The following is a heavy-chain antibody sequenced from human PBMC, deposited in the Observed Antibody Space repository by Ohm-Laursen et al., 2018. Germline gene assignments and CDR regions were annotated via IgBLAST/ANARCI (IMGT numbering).Heavy chain of an antibody. CDR3: ARVGFWSGYYYYGMDV. V-gene: IGHV1-2*02. D-gene: IGHD3-3*01. CDR2: INPNIGGT. CDR1: GYTFTGYY. Sequence: GASVKASCKASGYTFTGYYMHWVRQAPGQGLEWMGWINPNIGGTNYAQKFQGRVTMTRDTSISTAYMELSRLRSDDTAVYYCARVGFWSGYYYYGMDVWGQGTTVTVSS. J-gene: IGHJ6*02.